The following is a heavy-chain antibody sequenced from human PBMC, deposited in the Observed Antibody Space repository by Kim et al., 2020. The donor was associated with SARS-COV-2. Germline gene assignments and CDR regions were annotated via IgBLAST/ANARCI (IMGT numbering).Heavy chain of an antibody. D-gene: IGHD3-3*01. CDR3: ARDPVEAYYDFWSGYNVGYGMDV. J-gene: IGHJ6*02. CDR1: GFTFSSYW. CDR2: IKQDGSEK. V-gene: IGHV3-7*03. Sequence: GGSLRLSCAASGFTFSSYWMSWVRQAPGKGLEWVANIKQDGSEKYYVDSVKGRFTISRDNAKNSLYLQMNSLRAEDTAVYYCARDPVEAYYDFWSGYNVGYGMDVWGQGTTVTVSS.